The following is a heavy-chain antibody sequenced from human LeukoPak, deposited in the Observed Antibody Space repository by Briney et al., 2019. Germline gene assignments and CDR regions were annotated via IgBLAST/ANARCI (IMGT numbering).Heavy chain of an antibody. CDR2: ISGSGAST. D-gene: IGHD3-10*01. V-gene: IGHV3-23*01. Sequence: PGGSLRLSCSASEFTFSRYGMSWVRQVPGKGLEWVSAISGSGASTYYADSVKGRFTISRDDSKNTLYLQMNSLRAEDTAVYYCARQIRGVSPFDYWGQGTLVTVSS. CDR1: EFTFSRYG. CDR3: ARQIRGVSPFDY. J-gene: IGHJ4*02.